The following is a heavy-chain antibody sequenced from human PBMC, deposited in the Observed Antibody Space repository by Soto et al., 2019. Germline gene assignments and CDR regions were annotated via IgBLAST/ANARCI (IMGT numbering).Heavy chain of an antibody. V-gene: IGHV1-18*01. J-gene: IGHJ4*02. CDR1: GYTFINYH. D-gene: IGHD5-12*01. CDR2: INTYNGMT. Sequence: QVQLVQSGGEVKKPGASVTVSCRASGYTFINYHITWVRQAPGQGLEWMAWINTYNGMTDYAQKFQGRVTMTRDTSTSTAYMELRHLGSDDTAVYFCAKSPRGEMATDWGQGTLVTVSS. CDR3: AKSPRGEMATD.